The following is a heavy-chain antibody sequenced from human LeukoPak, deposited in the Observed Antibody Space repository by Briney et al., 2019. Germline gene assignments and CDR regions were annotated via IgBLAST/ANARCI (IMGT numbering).Heavy chain of an antibody. CDR3: AKGTTWFGELSGYFDY. CDR2: ISYDGSNK. Sequence: AGGSLRLSCAASGFTFSSYGMHWVRQAPGKGLEWVAVISYDGSNKYYADSVKGRFTISRDNSKNTLYLQMNSLRAEDTAVYYCAKGTTWFGELSGYFDYWGQGTLVTVSS. D-gene: IGHD3-10*01. J-gene: IGHJ4*02. V-gene: IGHV3-30*18. CDR1: GFTFSSYG.